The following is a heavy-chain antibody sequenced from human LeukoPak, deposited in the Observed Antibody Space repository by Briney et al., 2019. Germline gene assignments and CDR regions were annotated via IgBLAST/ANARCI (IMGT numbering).Heavy chain of an antibody. Sequence: GRSLRLSCAASGFTFSSYGMHWVRQAPGKGLEWVAVIWYDRSNKYYADSVKGRFTISRDNSKNTLYLQMNSLRAEDTAVYYCARDIYSSSWYENAFDIWGQGTMVTVSS. CDR3: ARDIYSSSWYENAFDI. D-gene: IGHD6-13*01. V-gene: IGHV3-33*01. CDR1: GFTFSSYG. CDR2: IWYDRSNK. J-gene: IGHJ3*02.